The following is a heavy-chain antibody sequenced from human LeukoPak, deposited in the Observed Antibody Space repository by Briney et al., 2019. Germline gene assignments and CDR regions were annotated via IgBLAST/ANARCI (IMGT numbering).Heavy chain of an antibody. J-gene: IGHJ4*02. Sequence: GGSLRLSCAASGFTFSSYTMNWVRQAPGKGLEWVSSISGSSSYIYYADSVKGRFTISRHNAKNSLYLQMNSLSAEDTGVYYCARDGDPYCSGGSCAFLNYWGQGTLITVSS. CDR1: GFTFSSYT. D-gene: IGHD2-15*01. CDR2: ISGSSSYI. V-gene: IGHV3-21*01. CDR3: ARDGDPYCSGGSCAFLNY.